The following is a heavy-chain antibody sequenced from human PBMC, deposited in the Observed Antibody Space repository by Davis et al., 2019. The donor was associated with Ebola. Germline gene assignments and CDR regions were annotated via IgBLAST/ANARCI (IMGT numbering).Heavy chain of an antibody. J-gene: IGHJ6*02. D-gene: IGHD4-17*01. CDR3: ARETTGIYYNGMDV. Sequence: SETLSLTCAVYGGSFSGYYWSWIRQPPGKGLEWIGEINHSGSTNYNPSLKSRVTISVDKSKNQFSLKLSSVTAADTAVYYCARETTGIYYNGMDVWGQGTTVTVSS. V-gene: IGHV4-34*01. CDR2: INHSGST. CDR1: GGSFSGYY.